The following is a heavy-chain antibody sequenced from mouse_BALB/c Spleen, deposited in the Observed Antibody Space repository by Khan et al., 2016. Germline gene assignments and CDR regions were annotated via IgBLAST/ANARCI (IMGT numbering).Heavy chain of an antibody. D-gene: IGHD4-1*01. CDR2: ISYSGST. CDR1: GYSITSDYA. CDR3: TRSSTWDGFAY. J-gene: IGHJ3*01. Sequence: EVKLEESGPGLVKPSQSLSLTCSVTGYSITSDYAWNWIRQFPGNKLEWMGFISYSGSTSYNPSLKSRISITRDTSKNLFFLHLSSVTTEDTGTYYCTRSSTWDGFAYWGQGTLVTVSA. V-gene: IGHV3-2*02.